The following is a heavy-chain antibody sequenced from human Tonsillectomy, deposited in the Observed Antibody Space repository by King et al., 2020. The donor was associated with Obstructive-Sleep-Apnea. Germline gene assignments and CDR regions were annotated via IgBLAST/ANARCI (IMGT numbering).Heavy chain of an antibody. V-gene: IGHV3-30*01. J-gene: IGHJ4*02. D-gene: IGHD3-22*01. CDR3: ARAGITMIVVVISPFDY. CDR1: GFTFSSYA. Sequence: VQLVESGGGVVQPGRSLRLSCAASGFTFSSYARHWVRRAPGKGREWVAVISYDGSNKSYAESVKGRFTISRDNSKNTLYLQMNSLRAEDTAVYYCARAGITMIVVVISPFDYWGQGTLVTVSS. CDR2: ISYDGSNK.